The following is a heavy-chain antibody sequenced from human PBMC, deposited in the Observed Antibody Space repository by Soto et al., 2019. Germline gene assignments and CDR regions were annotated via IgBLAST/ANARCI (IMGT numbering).Heavy chain of an antibody. Sequence: SETLSLTCTVSGVSITSSSYYWGWIRQPPGKGLEWIGNIYYSGSTYYNPSLKSRVTISVDTSKNQFSLKLSSVTAADTAVYYCMLGSGWKDFDYWGQGTLVTVS. CDR2: IYYSGST. CDR1: GVSITSSSYY. CDR3: MLGSGWKDFDY. D-gene: IGHD3-22*01. V-gene: IGHV4-39*01. J-gene: IGHJ4*02.